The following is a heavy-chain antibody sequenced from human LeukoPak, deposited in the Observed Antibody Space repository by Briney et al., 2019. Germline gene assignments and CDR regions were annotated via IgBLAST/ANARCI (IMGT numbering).Heavy chain of an antibody. Sequence: SETLSLACTVSGGSISSSGYYWGSIRQPPGKGLEWIGIIYYSGSTYYNPSLKNRVTISVDTSKNQFSLRLSSVTAADTAVYYCARDPEYSSTVDYFDYWGQGTLVTVSS. CDR2: IYYSGST. CDR3: ARDPEYSSTVDYFDY. V-gene: IGHV4-39*07. D-gene: IGHD6-6*01. J-gene: IGHJ4*02. CDR1: GGSISSSGYY.